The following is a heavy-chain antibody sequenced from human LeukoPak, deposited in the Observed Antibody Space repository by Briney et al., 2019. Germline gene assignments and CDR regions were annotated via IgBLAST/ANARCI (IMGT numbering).Heavy chain of an antibody. CDR1: GCTFSSYW. V-gene: IGHV3-74*01. CDR3: AKDISSGWPYCFDY. D-gene: IGHD6-19*01. CDR2: INSDGSST. Sequence: GGALRLSCAASGCTFSSYWMHWVRQAPGKGLLWVSRINSDGSSTSYADSVKGRFTISRDNAKNTLYLQMSSLRAEDTAVYYCAKDISSGWPYCFDYWGQGTLVTVSS. J-gene: IGHJ4*02.